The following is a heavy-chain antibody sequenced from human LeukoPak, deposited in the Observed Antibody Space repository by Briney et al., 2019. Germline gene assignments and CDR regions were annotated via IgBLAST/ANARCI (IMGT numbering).Heavy chain of an antibody. CDR2: INWNGGST. V-gene: IGHV3-20*04. CDR1: GFTFDDYG. CDR3: ARAGIYCSGGSCYSWFDP. D-gene: IGHD2-15*01. Sequence: GGSLRLSCAASGFTFDDYGMSWVRQAPGKGLEWVSGINWNGGSTGYADSVKGRFTISRDNAKNSLYPQMNSLRAEDTALYYCARAGIYCSGGSCYSWFDPWGQGTLVTVSS. J-gene: IGHJ5*02.